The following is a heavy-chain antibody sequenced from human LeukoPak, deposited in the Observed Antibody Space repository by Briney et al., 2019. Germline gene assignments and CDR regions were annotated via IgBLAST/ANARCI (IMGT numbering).Heavy chain of an antibody. D-gene: IGHD1-26*01. CDR2: INQDGNKK. Sequence: QAGGSLRLSCAASGFTSSAIHWVRQSPGKGLEWVANINQDGNKKYYVDSVKGRFTISRDNAKNSLYLQMNSLRAEDTAVYYCARDKVVGATHFDYWGQGTLVTVSS. CDR3: ARDKVVGATHFDY. CDR1: GFTSSAI. V-gene: IGHV3-7*01. J-gene: IGHJ4*02.